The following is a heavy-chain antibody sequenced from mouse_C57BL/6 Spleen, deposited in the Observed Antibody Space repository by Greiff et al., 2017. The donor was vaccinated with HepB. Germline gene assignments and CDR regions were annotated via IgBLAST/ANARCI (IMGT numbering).Heavy chain of an antibody. CDR2: INPSSGYT. J-gene: IGHJ1*03. CDR3: ARKAERYGYFDV. V-gene: IGHV1-7*01. Sequence: QVQLQQSGAELAKPGASVKLSCKASGYTFTSYWMHWVKQRPGQGLEWIGYINPSSGYTKYNQKFKDQATLTADKSSSTAYMQLSSLTYEDSAVYYCARKAERYGYFDVWGTGTTVTVSS. D-gene: IGHD1-1*01. CDR1: GYTFTSYW.